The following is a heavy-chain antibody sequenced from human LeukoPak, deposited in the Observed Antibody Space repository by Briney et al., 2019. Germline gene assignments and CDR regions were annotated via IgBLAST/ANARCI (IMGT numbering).Heavy chain of an antibody. CDR1: GFTFSSYA. J-gene: IGHJ4*02. Sequence: GGSLRLSCAASGFTFSSYAMSWVRQAPGKGLEWVSAISGSGGSTYYADSVKGRFTISRDNSKNTLYLQMNSLRAEDTAAYYCAKDAGPYSSGWYYYWGQGTLVTVSS. V-gene: IGHV3-23*01. D-gene: IGHD6-19*01. CDR2: ISGSGGST. CDR3: AKDAGPYSSGWYYY.